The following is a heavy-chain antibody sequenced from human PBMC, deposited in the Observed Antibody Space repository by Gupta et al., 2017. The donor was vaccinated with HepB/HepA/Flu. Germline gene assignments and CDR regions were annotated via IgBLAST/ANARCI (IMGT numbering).Heavy chain of an antibody. V-gene: IGHV3-33*01. CDR1: GFIFSTYA. CDR2: TSHDGNNK. Sequence: QVQLVESGGGVVQPGRSLRLSCAGSGFIFSTYAMHWVRQAPGKGLEWVAGTSHDGNNKFYVDSVKGRFTISRDNSENTLYLQMNSLRAEDTAIYYCARASGSGSYWKNDYWGLGTLVTVSS. D-gene: IGHD3-10*01. CDR3: ARASGSGSYWKNDY. J-gene: IGHJ4*02.